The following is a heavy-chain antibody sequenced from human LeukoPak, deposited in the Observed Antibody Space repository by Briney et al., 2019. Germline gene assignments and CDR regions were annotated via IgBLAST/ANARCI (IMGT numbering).Heavy chain of an antibody. CDR1: GFTFSSYW. J-gene: IGHJ3*02. V-gene: IGHV3-23*01. CDR3: AKARWGGYCSSSNCDGFDI. Sequence: GGSLRLSCAASGFTFSSYWMHWVRQAPGKGLEWVSAISGSGGGTYYVDSVKGRFTISRDNSKNTLFLQMTSLRAEDTAVYYCAKARWGGYCSSSNCDGFDIWGQGTMVTVSS. D-gene: IGHD2-2*01. CDR2: ISGSGGGT.